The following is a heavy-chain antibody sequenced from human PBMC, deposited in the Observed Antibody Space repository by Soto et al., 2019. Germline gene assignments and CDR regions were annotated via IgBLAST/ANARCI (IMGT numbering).Heavy chain of an antibody. D-gene: IGHD3-10*02. Sequence: QVELVESGGGLVKPGGSLRLSCAASGLSFSDYYISWIRQAPGKGLEWIAYITSSSSTIYYADSVKGRFTISRNDAKNSLYLQLDSLRAEDTAVYYCATVFRTSNFNYWSQGTLVTVSS. CDR2: ITSSSSTI. J-gene: IGHJ4*02. CDR1: GLSFSDYY. V-gene: IGHV3-11*01. CDR3: ATVFRTSNFNY.